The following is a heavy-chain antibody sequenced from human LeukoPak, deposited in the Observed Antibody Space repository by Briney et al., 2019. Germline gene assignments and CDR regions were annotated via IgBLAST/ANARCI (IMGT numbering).Heavy chain of an antibody. V-gene: IGHV4-38-2*01. Sequence: SSETLSLTCAVSGYSISSGYYWGWIRQPPGTGLEWIGKIYHSGSTYYNPSLKSRVTISVDTSKNQFSLKLSSVTAADTAVYYCARRNRSSSWRYYFDYWGQGTLVTVSS. J-gene: IGHJ4*02. CDR1: GYSISSGYY. CDR3: ARRNRSSSWRYYFDY. CDR2: IYHSGST. D-gene: IGHD6-13*01.